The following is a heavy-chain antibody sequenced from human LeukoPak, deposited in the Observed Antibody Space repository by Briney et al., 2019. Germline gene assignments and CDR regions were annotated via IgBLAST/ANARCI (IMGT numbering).Heavy chain of an antibody. J-gene: IGHJ2*01. CDR3: ARTSSGWAPPQPAWYFDL. CDR1: GFTLNSYT. CDR2: INNTSSYI. D-gene: IGHD6-19*01. Sequence: GGPLTLSCAASGFTLNSYTMNWLRHAPGEALEWVSYINNTSSYIHYADSVKGRFTISRDNAKNSLYLQMNSLRAEDTAVYYCARTSSGWAPPQPAWYFDLWGRGTLVTVSS. V-gene: IGHV3-21*01.